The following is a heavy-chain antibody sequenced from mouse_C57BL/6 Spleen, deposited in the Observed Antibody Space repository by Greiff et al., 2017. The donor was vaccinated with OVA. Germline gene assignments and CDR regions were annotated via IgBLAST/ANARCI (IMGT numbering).Heavy chain of an antibody. D-gene: IGHD2-2*01. J-gene: IGHJ3*01. Sequence: EVHLVESGGGLVQPGGSLSLSCAASGFTFTDYYMSWVRQPPGKALEWLGFIRNKANGYTTEYSASVKGRFTISRDNSQSILYLQMNALRAEDSATYYCARVDGYDGFAYWGQGTLVTVSA. CDR2: IRNKANGYTT. CDR1: GFTFTDYY. V-gene: IGHV7-3*01. CDR3: ARVDGYDGFAY.